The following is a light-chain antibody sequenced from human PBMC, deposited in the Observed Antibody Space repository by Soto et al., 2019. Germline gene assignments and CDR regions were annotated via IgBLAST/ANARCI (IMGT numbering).Light chain of an antibody. CDR1: SSNIGTNT. J-gene: IGLJ1*01. CDR3: AAWDDSLNGYV. V-gene: IGLV1-44*01. Sequence: QSVLTQPPSASGTPGQRVTIACSGSSSNIGTNTVNWFQQLPGTAPKLLIYSNNQRPPGVPDRFSGSKSGTSASLAISGLQSDDEADHYCAAWDDSLNGYVFGSGTKVTVL. CDR2: SNN.